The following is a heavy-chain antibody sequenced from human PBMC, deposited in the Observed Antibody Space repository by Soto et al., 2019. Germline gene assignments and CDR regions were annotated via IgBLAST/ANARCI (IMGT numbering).Heavy chain of an antibody. Sequence: SETLSLTCTVSGGSLSSGAYYWSWIRQHPGKGLEWIGYIYYSGSTYYNPSLESRVTLSVDTSTKQFSLKVSSVTAADTAVYYCARARADYYGSENYYMGGFYYFDHWSQGTLVTVSA. CDR2: IYYSGST. CDR1: GGSLSSGAYY. CDR3: ARARADYYGSENYYMGGFYYFDH. D-gene: IGHD3-10*01. J-gene: IGHJ4*02. V-gene: IGHV4-31*03.